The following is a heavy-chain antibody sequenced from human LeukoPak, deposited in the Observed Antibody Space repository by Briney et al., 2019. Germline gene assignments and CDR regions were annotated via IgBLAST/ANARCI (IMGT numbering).Heavy chain of an antibody. CDR1: GYTFTSYG. CDR3: AREPGTSYYDSSGYPNY. V-gene: IGHV1-46*01. Sequence: ASVKVSCKASGYTFTSYGISWVRQAPGQGLEWMGIINPSGGSTSYAQKFQGRVTMTRDMSTSTVYMELSSLRSEDTAVYYCAREPGTSYYDSSGYPNYWGQGTLVTVSS. J-gene: IGHJ4*02. CDR2: INPSGGST. D-gene: IGHD3-22*01.